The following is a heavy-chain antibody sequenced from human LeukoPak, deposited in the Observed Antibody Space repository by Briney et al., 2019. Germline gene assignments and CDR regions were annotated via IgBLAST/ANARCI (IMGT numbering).Heavy chain of an antibody. CDR3: ASGASGSYYFGMDV. CDR1: GLTFSSYA. J-gene: IGHJ6*02. Sequence: GGSPRLSCAASGLTFSSYAMSWVRQAPGKGLEWVSAISGSGRSTYYTDSVKGRFTISRDNSKNTVYLQMNSLRAEDTAVYYCASGASGSYYFGMDVWGQGTTVTVSS. D-gene: IGHD1-26*01. V-gene: IGHV3-23*01. CDR2: ISGSGRST.